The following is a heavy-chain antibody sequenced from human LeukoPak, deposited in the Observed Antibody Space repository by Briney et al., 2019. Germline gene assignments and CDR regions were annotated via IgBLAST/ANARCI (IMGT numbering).Heavy chain of an antibody. CDR3: ARDLPPMIVVRAGLGAFDI. V-gene: IGHV1-18*01. Sequence: ASVKVSCKASGYTFTSYGISWVRQAPGQGLEWMGWISVYNGNTNYAQKVQGRVTMTTDTSTSTAYMELRSLRSDDTAVYYCARDLPPMIVVRAGLGAFDIWGQGTMVTVSS. CDR1: GYTFTSYG. CDR2: ISVYNGNT. D-gene: IGHD3-22*01. J-gene: IGHJ3*02.